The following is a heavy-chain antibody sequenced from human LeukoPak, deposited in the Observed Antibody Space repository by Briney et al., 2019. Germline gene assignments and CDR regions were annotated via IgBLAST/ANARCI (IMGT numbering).Heavy chain of an antibody. D-gene: IGHD4-11*01. Sequence: GESLKISCKGSGYSFTSYWIGWVRQMPGKGLEWLGIIYPRDSDIRYSPSFQGQVTISADKSINTAYLQWSSLKASDTAIYYCARAGTSNYRFFDSWGQGTLVTVSS. CDR1: GYSFTSYW. CDR2: IYPRDSDI. CDR3: ARAGTSNYRFFDS. J-gene: IGHJ4*02. V-gene: IGHV5-51*01.